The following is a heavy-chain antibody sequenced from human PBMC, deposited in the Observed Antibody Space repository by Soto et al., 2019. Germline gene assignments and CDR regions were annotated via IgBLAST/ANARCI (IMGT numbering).Heavy chain of an antibody. CDR2: ISYDGSNK. V-gene: IGHV3-30*18. CDR3: AKGLLLSPSGWYLDY. D-gene: IGHD3-22*01. CDR1: GFTFSSYG. J-gene: IGHJ4*02. Sequence: QVQLVESGGGVVQPGRSLRLSCAASGFTFSSYGMHWVRQAPGKGLEWVAVISYDGSNKYYADSVKGRFTISRDNSKNTLYLQTNSLRAEDTAVYYCAKGLLLSPSGWYLDYWGQGTLVTVSS.